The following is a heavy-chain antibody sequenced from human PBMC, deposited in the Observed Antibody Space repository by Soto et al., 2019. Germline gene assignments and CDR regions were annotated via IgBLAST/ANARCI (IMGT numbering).Heavy chain of an antibody. CDR2: IYYSGST. CDR1: GGSISSSSYY. Sequence: QLQLQESGPGLVKPSETLSLTCTVSGGSISSSSYYWGWIRQPPGKGLEWIGSIYYSGSTYYNPSLKSRVTISVDTSKNQFSLKLSSVTAADTAVYYCARHYDYSNYGQVHSWFDPWGQGTLVTVSS. D-gene: IGHD4-4*01. CDR3: ARHYDYSNYGQVHSWFDP. J-gene: IGHJ5*02. V-gene: IGHV4-39*01.